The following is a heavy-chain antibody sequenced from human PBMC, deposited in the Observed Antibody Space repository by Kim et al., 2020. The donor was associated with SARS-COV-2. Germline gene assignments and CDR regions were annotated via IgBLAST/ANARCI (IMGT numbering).Heavy chain of an antibody. CDR3: ARYTPGDCSGGSCYFFDY. CDR2: INPSGGST. J-gene: IGHJ4*02. V-gene: IGHV1-46*01. CDR1: GYTFTSYY. Sequence: ASVKVSCKASGYTFTSYYMHWVRQAPGQGLEWMGIINPSGGSTSYAQKFQGRVTMTRDTSTSTVYMELSSLRSEDTAVYYCARYTPGDCSGGSCYFFDYWGQGTLVTVSS. D-gene: IGHD2-15*01.